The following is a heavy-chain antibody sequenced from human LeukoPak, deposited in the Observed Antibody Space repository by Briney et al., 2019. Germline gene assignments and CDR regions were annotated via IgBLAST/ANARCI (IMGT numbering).Heavy chain of an antibody. V-gene: IGHV4-34*01. D-gene: IGHD5-12*01. CDR3: ARGPKWLRSYYYYYGMDV. CDR1: GGSFSGYY. CDR2: INHSGST. Sequence: SETLSLTCAVYGGSFSGYYWSWIRQPPGKGLEWIGEINHSGSTNYNPSLKSRVTISVDTSKNQFSLKLSSVTAADTAVYYCARGPKWLRSYYYYYGMDVWGQGTTVTVSS. J-gene: IGHJ6*02.